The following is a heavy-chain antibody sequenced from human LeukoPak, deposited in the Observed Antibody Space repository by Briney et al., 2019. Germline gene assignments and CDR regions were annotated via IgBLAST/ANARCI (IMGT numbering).Heavy chain of an antibody. V-gene: IGHV1-18*04. J-gene: IGHJ4*02. Sequence: ASVKVSCKASGYIFTGYYMHWVRQAPGQGLEWMGWISAYNGNTNYAQKLQGRVTMTTDTSTSTAYMELRSLRSDDTAVYYCARTYRGYYFDYWGQGTLVTVSS. CDR2: ISAYNGNT. D-gene: IGHD1-26*01. CDR1: GYIFTGYY. CDR3: ARTYRGYYFDY.